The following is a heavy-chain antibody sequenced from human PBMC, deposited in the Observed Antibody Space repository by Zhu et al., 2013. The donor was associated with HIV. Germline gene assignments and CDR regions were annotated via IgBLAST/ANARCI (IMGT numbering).Heavy chain of an antibody. CDR2: IYYSGNT. CDR3: ARERNNLFDS. V-gene: IGHV4-59*01. Sequence: QVQLQESGPGLVKPSETLSLSCTVSSGSISSYYWSWIRQPPGKGLEWIGYIYYSGNTNYNPSLKSRVTISVDTSKNQFSLKLNSVTAADTAVYYCARERNNLFDSWGQGTLVTVSS. CDR1: SGSISSYY. J-gene: IGHJ5*01.